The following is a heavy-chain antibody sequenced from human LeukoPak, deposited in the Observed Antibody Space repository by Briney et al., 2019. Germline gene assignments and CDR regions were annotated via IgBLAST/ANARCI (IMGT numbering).Heavy chain of an antibody. CDR3: ARSSVWFGEPTLDY. J-gene: IGHJ4*02. Sequence: SDTLSLTCAVYGESLNYYYWSWIRQPPGKGLEWIGEINHSGSTNYNPSLKSRVTISVDTSKNQFSLKLSSVTAADTAVYYCARSSVWFGEPTLDYWGQGTLVTVSS. D-gene: IGHD3-10*01. V-gene: IGHV4-34*01. CDR2: INHSGST. CDR1: GESLNYYY.